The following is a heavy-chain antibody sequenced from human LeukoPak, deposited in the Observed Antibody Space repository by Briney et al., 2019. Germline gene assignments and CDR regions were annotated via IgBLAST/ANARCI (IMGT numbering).Heavy chain of an antibody. CDR2: IYNSETT. D-gene: IGHD4-23*01. Sequence: SETLSLTCTVSGDSISSYYWSWIRQPPGKGLEWIGYIYNSETTNYNPSLESRVTISEDTSKNQFSLMLTSVTAADTAVYYCARDFVFGNSFDYWGQGTLVTVSS. CDR1: GDSISSYY. V-gene: IGHV4-59*01. CDR3: ARDFVFGNSFDY. J-gene: IGHJ4*02.